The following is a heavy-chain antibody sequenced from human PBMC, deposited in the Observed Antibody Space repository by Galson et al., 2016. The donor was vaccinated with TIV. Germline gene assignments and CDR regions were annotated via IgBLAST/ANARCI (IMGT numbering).Heavy chain of an antibody. CDR3: SIAPGTYNTAWYVY. J-gene: IGHJ4*02. CDR1: GGTFSSYS. CDR2: IVPILGMT. Sequence: SVKVSCKASGGTFSSYSISWVRQAPGQGLEWMGRIVPILGMTNYAQKFQGRVTITADKSTSTAYIDLSSLRSEDTAMYYCSIAPGTYNTAWYVYWGQGTLVTVSS. V-gene: IGHV1-69*02. D-gene: IGHD6-19*01.